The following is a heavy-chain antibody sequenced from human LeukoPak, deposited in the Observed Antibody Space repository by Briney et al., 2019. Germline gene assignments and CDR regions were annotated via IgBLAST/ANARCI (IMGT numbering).Heavy chain of an antibody. V-gene: IGHV4-4*02. D-gene: IGHD5/OR15-5a*01. CDR2: IYHSGST. Sequence: SETLSLTCAVSGGSISSSNWWSWVRQPPGKGLEWIGEIYHSGSTNYNPSLKSRVTISVDKSKNQFSLKLSSVTAADTAVYYCARGSFYGDGPRAFDIWGQGTMVTVSS. J-gene: IGHJ3*02. CDR1: GGSISSSNW. CDR3: ARGSFYGDGPRAFDI.